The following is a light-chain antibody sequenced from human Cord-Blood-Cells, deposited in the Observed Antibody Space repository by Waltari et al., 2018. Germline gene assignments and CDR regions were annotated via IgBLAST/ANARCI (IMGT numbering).Light chain of an antibody. V-gene: IGLV2-14*01. CDR2: EVS. J-gene: IGLJ2*01. CDR1: SSDVGGYNY. Sequence: QSALTQPASVSGSPGQSITISCTGTSSDVGGYNYVSWYQQHPGKAPKHMIDEVSNRPSGVSNRFSGSKSGNTASLTISGLQAEDAADYYCSSYTSSSTVVFGGGTKLTVL. CDR3: SSYTSSSTVV.